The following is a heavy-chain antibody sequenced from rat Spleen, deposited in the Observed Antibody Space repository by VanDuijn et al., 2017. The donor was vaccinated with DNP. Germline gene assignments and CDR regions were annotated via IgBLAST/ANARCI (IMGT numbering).Heavy chain of an antibody. J-gene: IGHJ2*01. Sequence: EVQLVESGGGLVQAGRSLKLSCAASGFTFSDYAMAWVRQAPKKGLEWVATISYDGSRTYYRDSVKGRFTISRDNAKSTLYLQMNSLRSEDMATYYCIRWNSGHFDYWGQGVMVTVSS. CDR3: IRWNSGHFDY. CDR1: GFTFSDYA. CDR2: ISYDGSRT. D-gene: IGHD4-3*01. V-gene: IGHV5-7*01.